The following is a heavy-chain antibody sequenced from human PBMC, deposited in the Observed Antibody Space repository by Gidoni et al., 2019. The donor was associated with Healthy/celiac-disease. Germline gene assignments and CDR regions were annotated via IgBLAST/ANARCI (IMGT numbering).Heavy chain of an antibody. V-gene: IGHV3-30*04. J-gene: IGHJ6*02. CDR1: GFPLSSSA. CDR3: ARCLWFGESPYYYYGMDV. D-gene: IGHD3-10*01. CDR2: ISYDGSNK. Sequence: QVQLVESGGGVVQHGRSLRLCCAAYGFPLSSSAMHWVRQAPGKGLEWVAVISYDGSNKYYADSVKGRFTISRDNSKNTLYLQMNSLRAEDTAVYYCARCLWFGESPYYYYGMDVWGQGTTVTVSS.